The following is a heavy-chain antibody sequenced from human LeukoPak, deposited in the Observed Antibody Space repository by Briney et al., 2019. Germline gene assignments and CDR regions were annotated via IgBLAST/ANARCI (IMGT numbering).Heavy chain of an antibody. CDR3: ASSGRGYSGYDSGFDY. CDR2: IIRIFGTA. D-gene: IGHD5-12*01. V-gene: IGHV1-69*05. J-gene: IGHJ4*02. CDR1: GGTFSSYA. Sequence: SVKVSCKASGGTFSSYAISWVRQAPGQGLEWMGGIIRIFGTANYAQKFQGRVTITTDESTSTAYMELSSLRSEDTAVYYCASSGRGYSGYDSGFDYWGQGTLVTVSS.